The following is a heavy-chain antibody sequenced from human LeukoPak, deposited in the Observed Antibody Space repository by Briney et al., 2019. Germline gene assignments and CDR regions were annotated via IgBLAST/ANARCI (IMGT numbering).Heavy chain of an antibody. D-gene: IGHD6-13*01. V-gene: IGHV3-9*01. CDR1: GFTFSSYA. CDR2: ISWNSGSI. Sequence: PGGSLRLSCAASGFTFSSYAMSWVRQAPGKGLEWVSGISWNSGSIGYADSVKGRFTISRDNAKNSLYLQMNSLRAEDTALYYCAKDRYSSSWYYFDYWGQGTLVTVSS. CDR3: AKDRYSSSWYYFDY. J-gene: IGHJ4*02.